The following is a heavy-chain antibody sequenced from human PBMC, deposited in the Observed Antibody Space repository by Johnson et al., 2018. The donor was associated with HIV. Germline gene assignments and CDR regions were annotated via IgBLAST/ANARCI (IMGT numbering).Heavy chain of an antibody. Sequence: VQLVESGGGVVQPGRSLRLSCAASGFTFSTYPMHWVRQAPGKGLEWVAIISYDGGSKYYADSVKGRFTISRDNSKNTLYMQMNTLRVEDTAFYYCARESGQAFDVWGQGTMVTVSS. CDR1: GFTFSTYP. CDR3: ARESGQAFDV. V-gene: IGHV3-30-3*01. D-gene: IGHD6-25*01. CDR2: ISYDGGSK. J-gene: IGHJ3*01.